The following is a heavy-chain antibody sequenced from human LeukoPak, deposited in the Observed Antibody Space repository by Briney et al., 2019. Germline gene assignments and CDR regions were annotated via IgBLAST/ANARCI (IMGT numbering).Heavy chain of an antibody. V-gene: IGHV4-59*08. Sequence: SETLSLTCTVSGGSISSYYWSWIRQPPGKGLEWIGYILYSGTTNSNPSLKSRVYISLDTSNNQISLKLTSVTAADTAVYFCARMGGYSGYATHWGQGILVTVSS. CDR1: GGSISSYY. D-gene: IGHD5-12*01. CDR2: ILYSGTT. J-gene: IGHJ4*02. CDR3: ARMGGYSGYATH.